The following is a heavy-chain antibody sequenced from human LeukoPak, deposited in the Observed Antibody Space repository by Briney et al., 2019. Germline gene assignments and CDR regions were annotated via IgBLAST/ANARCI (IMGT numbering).Heavy chain of an antibody. Sequence: LSGGSLRLSCAASGFTSSSYGMHWVRQAPGKGLEWVAVISYDGSNKYYADSVKGRFTISRDNSKNTLYLQMNSLRAEDTAVYYCAKSDYGSGSHQVDYWGQGTLVTVSS. CDR3: AKSDYGSGSHQVDY. CDR2: ISYDGSNK. CDR1: GFTSSSYG. J-gene: IGHJ4*02. D-gene: IGHD3-10*01. V-gene: IGHV3-30*18.